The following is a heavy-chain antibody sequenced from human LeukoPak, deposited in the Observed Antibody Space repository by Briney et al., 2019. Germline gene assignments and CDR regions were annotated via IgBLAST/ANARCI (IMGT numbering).Heavy chain of an antibody. J-gene: IGHJ3*02. Sequence: GASVKVSCKASGHTFTNYGISWVRQAPGQGLEWMGWISVYNGNTNYAQKLQGRVTMTTDTSTSTAYMELRSLRSDDTAVYYCARDTMVRGIIITLDAFDIWGQGTMVTVSS. CDR1: GHTFTNYG. CDR2: ISVYNGNT. V-gene: IGHV1-18*01. D-gene: IGHD3-10*01. CDR3: ARDTMVRGIIITLDAFDI.